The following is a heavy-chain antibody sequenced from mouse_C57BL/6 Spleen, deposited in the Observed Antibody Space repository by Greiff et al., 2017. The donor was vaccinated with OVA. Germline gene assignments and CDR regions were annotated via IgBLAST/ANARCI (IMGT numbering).Heavy chain of an antibody. CDR3: ASVQPYYFDY. J-gene: IGHJ2*01. CDR2: ISYDGSN. V-gene: IGHV3-6*01. Sequence: EVKLVESGPGLVKPSQSLSLTCSVTGYSITSGYYWNWIRQFPGNKLEWMGYISYDGSNNYNPSLKNRISITRDTSKNQFFLKLNSVTTEDTATYYCASVQPYYFDYWGQGTTLTVSS. CDR1: GYSITSGYY. D-gene: IGHD6-1*01.